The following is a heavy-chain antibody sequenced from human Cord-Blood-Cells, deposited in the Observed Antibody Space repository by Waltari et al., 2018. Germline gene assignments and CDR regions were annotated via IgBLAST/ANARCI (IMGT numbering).Heavy chain of an antibody. Sequence: QVQLVESGGGVVQPGRSLRLSCADSGFTFSRYGMHWVRQAPGKGLGWGAVIWYDGSKKYYADYVKGRFTISRDNSKNTLYLQMNSLSAEDTAMYYCAKDLDYWGQGTLVTVSS. J-gene: IGHJ4*02. CDR2: IWYDGSKK. V-gene: IGHV3-30*18. CDR3: AKDLDY. CDR1: GFTFSRYG.